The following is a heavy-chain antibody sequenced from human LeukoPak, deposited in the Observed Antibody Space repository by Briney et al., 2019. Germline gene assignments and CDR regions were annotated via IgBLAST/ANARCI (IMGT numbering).Heavy chain of an antibody. Sequence: SETLSLTCTVSGGSISSYYWSWIRQPPGKGLEWIGYIYYSGSTNYNPSLKSRVTISVDTSKNQFSLKLSSVTAADTAVYYCATNPDTRHDAFDIWGQGTMVTVSS. CDR3: ATNPDTRHDAFDI. CDR1: GGSISSYY. J-gene: IGHJ3*02. CDR2: IYYSGST. V-gene: IGHV4-59*01.